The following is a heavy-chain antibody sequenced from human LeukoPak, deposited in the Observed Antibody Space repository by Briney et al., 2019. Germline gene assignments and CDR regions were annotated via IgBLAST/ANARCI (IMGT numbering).Heavy chain of an antibody. Sequence: PGGSLRLSCAASGFTVSSNYMSWVRQPPGKGLEWIGSIYYSGNIYHNPSVKSRVTISVDTSKNQFSLKLSSVTAADTAVYSCARHGVDVGLVTTFDFWGRGTLVTVSS. CDR2: IYYSGNI. V-gene: IGHV4-39*01. CDR3: ARHGVDVGLVTTFDF. CDR1: GFTVSSNY. J-gene: IGHJ4*02. D-gene: IGHD4-23*01.